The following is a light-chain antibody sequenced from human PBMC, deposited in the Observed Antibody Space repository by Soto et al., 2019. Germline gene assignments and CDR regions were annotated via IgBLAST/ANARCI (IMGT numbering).Light chain of an antibody. CDR3: AAWDDSLNGGV. CDR1: SSNIGSNT. V-gene: IGLV1-44*01. Sequence: QSVLTQPPSASGTPGQRVTISCSGSSSNIGSNTVNWYQQLPGTAPKLLIYSNNQRPSGVPDRFSGSKSGTSASLAISGLQSEDVAAYYCAAWDDSLNGGVFGGGTKLTVL. CDR2: SNN. J-gene: IGLJ3*02.